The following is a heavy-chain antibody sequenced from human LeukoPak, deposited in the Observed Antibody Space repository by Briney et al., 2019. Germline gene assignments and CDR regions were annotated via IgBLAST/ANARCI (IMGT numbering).Heavy chain of an antibody. D-gene: IGHD3-10*01. CDR1: GGSIRSSYYY. Sequence: SETLSLTCTVSGGSIRSSYYYWGWIRQPPGKGLEWIGSIYYSGSTYYNPSLKSRVTISVDTSKNQFSLKLSSVTAADTAVYYCASEGRRHPSRLVVKWFGELLPPSWFDPWGQGTLITVSS. J-gene: IGHJ5*02. CDR2: IYYSGST. V-gene: IGHV4-39*01. CDR3: ASEGRRHPSRLVVKWFGELLPPSWFDP.